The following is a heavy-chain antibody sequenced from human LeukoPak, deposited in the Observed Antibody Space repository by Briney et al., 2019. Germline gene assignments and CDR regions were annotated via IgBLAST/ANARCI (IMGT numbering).Heavy chain of an antibody. J-gene: IGHJ4*02. CDR3: ARSNHTGFGELLLYYFDY. CDR2: IIPIFGTA. CDR1: GGTFSSYA. V-gene: IGHV1-69*13. Sequence: ASVKVSCKASGGTFSSYAISWVRQAPGQGLEWMGGIIPIFGTANYAQKFQGRVTITADESTSTAYMELSSLRSEDTAVYYCARSNHTGFGELLLYYFDYWGQGTLVTVSS. D-gene: IGHD3-10*01.